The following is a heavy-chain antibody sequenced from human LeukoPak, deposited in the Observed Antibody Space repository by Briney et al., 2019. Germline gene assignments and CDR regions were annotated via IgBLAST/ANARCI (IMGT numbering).Heavy chain of an antibody. Sequence: PSETLSLTCTVSGGSISSSSYYWGWIRQPPGKGLEWIGSIYYSGSTYYNPSLKSRVTISVDTSKNQFSLKLSSVTAADTAVYYCARRSMSPYIGALRGAFDIWGQGTMVTVSS. CDR3: ARRSMSPYIGALRGAFDI. V-gene: IGHV4-39*01. CDR2: IYYSGST. CDR1: GGSISSSSYY. D-gene: IGHD5-12*01. J-gene: IGHJ3*02.